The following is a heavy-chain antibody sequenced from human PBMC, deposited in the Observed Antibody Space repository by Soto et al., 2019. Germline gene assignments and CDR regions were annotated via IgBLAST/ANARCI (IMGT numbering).Heavy chain of an antibody. J-gene: IGHJ4*02. CDR2: INSDGSST. CDR3: ARDAAYYYGSGSYYNHFDY. V-gene: IGHV3-74*01. CDR1: GFTFSSYW. Sequence: GGSLRLSCAASGFTFSSYWMHWVRQAPGKGLVWVSRINSDGSSTSYADSVKGRFTISRDNAKNTLYLQMNSLRAEDTAVYYCARDAAYYYGSGSYYNHFDYWGQGTLVTVSS. D-gene: IGHD3-10*01.